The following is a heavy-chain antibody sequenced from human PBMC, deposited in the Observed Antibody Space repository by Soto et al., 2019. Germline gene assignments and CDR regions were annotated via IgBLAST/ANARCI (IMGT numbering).Heavy chain of an antibody. CDR3: ARVEMATRGFDY. D-gene: IGHD5-12*01. CDR1: GGSISSGGYS. Sequence: PSETLSLTCAVSGGSISSGGYSWSWIRQPPGKGLEWIGYIYHSGSTYYNPSLNSRVTISVDRSKNQFSLKLSSVTAADTAVYYCARVEMATRGFDYWGQGTLVTVSS. CDR2: IYHSGST. V-gene: IGHV4-30-2*01. J-gene: IGHJ4*02.